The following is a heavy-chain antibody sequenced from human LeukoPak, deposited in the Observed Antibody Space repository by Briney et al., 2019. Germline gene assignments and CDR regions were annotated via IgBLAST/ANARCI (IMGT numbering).Heavy chain of an antibody. Sequence: GGSLRLSCSASGFPFSNCGMHWVRQAPGKGLEWVALISFDGNNKDYADSVKGRFTISRDNSKNTLYLQMNSLGAEDTAVYYCALAGEPYYFDYWGQGTLVTVSS. J-gene: IGHJ4*02. D-gene: IGHD3-16*01. CDR3: ALAGEPYYFDY. CDR2: ISFDGNNK. CDR1: GFPFSNCG. V-gene: IGHV3-30*03.